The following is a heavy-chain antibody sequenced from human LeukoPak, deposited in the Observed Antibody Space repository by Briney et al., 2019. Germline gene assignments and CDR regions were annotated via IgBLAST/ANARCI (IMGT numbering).Heavy chain of an antibody. J-gene: IGHJ6*02. V-gene: IGHV1-2*02. CDR3: ARVPSIAAAGTNVRPTRYYYYYYGMDV. Sequence: ASVKVSCKASGYIFTGYYMHWVRQAPGQGLEWMGWINPNSGGTNYAQKFQGRVTMTRDTSISTAYMELSRLRSDDTAVYYCARVPSIAAAGTNVRPTRYYYYYYGMDVWGQGTTVTVSS. CDR2: INPNSGGT. CDR1: GYIFTGYY. D-gene: IGHD6-13*01.